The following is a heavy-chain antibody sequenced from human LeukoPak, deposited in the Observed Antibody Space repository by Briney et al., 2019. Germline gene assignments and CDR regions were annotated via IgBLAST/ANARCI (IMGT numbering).Heavy chain of an antibody. J-gene: IGHJ3*02. CDR2: IYPGDSDT. CDR3: ARHQYSGTYYNAFDI. Sequence: ASLKISCKGSGYSFTTFWIGWVRQMPGKGLEYMGIIYPGDSDTRYSPSLQGQVTILADKSISTAYLQWSSLKASDTAMYYCARHQYSGTYYNAFDIWGQGTLVTVSS. CDR1: GYSFTTFW. D-gene: IGHD1-26*01. V-gene: IGHV5-51*01.